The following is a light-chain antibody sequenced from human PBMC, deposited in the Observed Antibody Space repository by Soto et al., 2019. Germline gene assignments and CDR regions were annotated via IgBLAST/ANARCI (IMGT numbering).Light chain of an antibody. J-gene: IGKJ1*01. V-gene: IGKV1-39*01. CDR2: AAS. Sequence: DIQITQSPSSLSASVVDRVTITCRASQSISSYLNWYQQKPGTAPKLLIYAASTLQSGVPSRFSCIGSGTDFSLTISSLQPEDFATYYCQQSYTTPWTFGQGTKVDIK. CDR3: QQSYTTPWT. CDR1: QSISSY.